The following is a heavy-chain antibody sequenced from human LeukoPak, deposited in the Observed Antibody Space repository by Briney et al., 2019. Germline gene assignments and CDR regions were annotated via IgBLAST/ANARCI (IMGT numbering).Heavy chain of an antibody. J-gene: IGHJ4*02. V-gene: IGHV4-38-2*01. D-gene: IGHD3-3*01. CDR1: GYSISSGYC. CDR2: IYHSGYT. Sequence: SETLSLTCAVSGYSISSGYCWGWVRQPPGKGLEWIGTIYHSGYTYYNPSLKSRVTISVDTSKNQFSLKLSSVTAADTAVYYCARKLYYGDYFDYWGQGTLVTVSS. CDR3: ARKLYYGDYFDY.